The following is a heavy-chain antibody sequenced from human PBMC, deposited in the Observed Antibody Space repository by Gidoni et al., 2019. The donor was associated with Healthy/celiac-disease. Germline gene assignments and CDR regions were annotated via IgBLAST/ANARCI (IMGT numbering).Heavy chain of an antibody. CDR3: ARQGDYYDSSGYKRNFDY. V-gene: IGHV4-39*01. D-gene: IGHD3-22*01. J-gene: IGHJ4*02. CDR1: GGSISSSSYY. Sequence: QLQLQESGPGLVKPSETLSLTCTVSGGSISSSSYYWGWIRQPPGKGLEWIGSIYYSGSTYYNPSLKSRVTISVDTSKNQFSLKLSSVTAADTTVYYCARQGDYYDSSGYKRNFDYWGQGTLVTVSS. CDR2: IYYSGST.